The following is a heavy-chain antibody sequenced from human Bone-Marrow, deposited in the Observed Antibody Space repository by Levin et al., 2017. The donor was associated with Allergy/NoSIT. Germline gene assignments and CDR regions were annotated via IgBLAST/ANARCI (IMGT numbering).Heavy chain of an antibody. Sequence: GGSLRLSCAASGFTFSSYSMNWVRQAPGKGLEWVSSISSSSSYIYYADSVKGRFTISRDNAKNSLYLQMNSLRAEDTAVYYCARGRVVVVAATRVYYYGMDVWGQGTTVTVSS. CDR2: ISSSSSYI. CDR1: GFTFSSYS. J-gene: IGHJ6*02. D-gene: IGHD2-15*01. V-gene: IGHV3-21*01. CDR3: ARGRVVVVAATRVYYYGMDV.